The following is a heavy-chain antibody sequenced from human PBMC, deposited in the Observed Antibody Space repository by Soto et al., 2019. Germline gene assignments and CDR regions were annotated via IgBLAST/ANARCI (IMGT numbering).Heavy chain of an antibody. V-gene: IGHV3-48*02. Sequence: SLRLSCAASGFTFSSYSMNWVRQAPGKGLEWVSYISSSSSTIYYADSVKGRFTISRDNAKNSLYLQMNSLRDEDTAVYYCASFPLYYYYGMDVWGQGITVTVSS. CDR1: GFTFSSYS. J-gene: IGHJ6*02. CDR2: ISSSSSTI. CDR3: ASFPLYYYYGMDV.